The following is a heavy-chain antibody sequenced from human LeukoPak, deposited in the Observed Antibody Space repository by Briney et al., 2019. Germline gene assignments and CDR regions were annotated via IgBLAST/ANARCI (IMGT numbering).Heavy chain of an antibody. CDR2: IYYSGST. CDR3: ARITGEGDAFDI. CDR1: GGSISSSSYY. J-gene: IGHJ3*02. Sequence: PSETLSLTCTVSGGSISSSSYYWGWLRQPPGKGLEWIGSIYYSGSTYYNPSLKSRVTISVDTSKNQFSLKLSSVAAADTAVYYCARITGEGDAFDIWGQGTMVTVSS. V-gene: IGHV4-39*01. D-gene: IGHD1-14*01.